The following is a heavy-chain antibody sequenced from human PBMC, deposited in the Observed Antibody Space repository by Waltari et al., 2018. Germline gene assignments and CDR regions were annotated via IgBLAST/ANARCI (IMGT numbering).Heavy chain of an antibody. CDR1: GGSISSYY. V-gene: IGHV4-59*01. CDR3: ARERSSWTGGAHWYFDL. Sequence: QVQLQESGPGLVKPSETLSLTCTVSGGSISSYYWSWIRQPPGKGLEWIGYIYYSGSTNYNPSLKSRGTISVDTSKNQFSLKLSSVTAADTAVYYCARERSSWTGGAHWYFDLWGRGTLVTVSS. J-gene: IGHJ2*01. CDR2: IYYSGST. D-gene: IGHD6-13*01.